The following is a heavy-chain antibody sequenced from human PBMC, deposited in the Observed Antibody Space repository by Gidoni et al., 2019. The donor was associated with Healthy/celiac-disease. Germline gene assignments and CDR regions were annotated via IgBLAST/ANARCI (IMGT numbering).Heavy chain of an antibody. CDR2: ISWNGGSI. V-gene: IGHV3-9*01. J-gene: IGHJ4*02. Sequence: EVQLVESGGGWVQPGRSLRPSCAAYGFTCDDYAMHWVRQAPGKGLEWVSGISWNGGSIGYADSVKGRFTISRDNAKNSLYLQMNSLRAEDTALYYCAKDIDSSSMGIDYWGQGTLVTVSS. CDR3: AKDIDSSSMGIDY. CDR1: GFTCDDYA. D-gene: IGHD6-6*01.